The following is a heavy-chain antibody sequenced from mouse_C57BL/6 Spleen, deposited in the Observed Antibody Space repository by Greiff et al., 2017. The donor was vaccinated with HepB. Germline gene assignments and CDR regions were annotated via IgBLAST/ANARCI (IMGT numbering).Heavy chain of an antibody. CDR1: GFTFSDYY. J-gene: IGHJ2*01. D-gene: IGHD2-12*01. V-gene: IGHV5-16*01. CDR3: ARDYDGYFDY. Sequence: EVQRAESEGGLVQPGSSMKLSCTASGFTFSDYYMAWVRQVPEKGLEWVANINYDGSSTYYLDSLKSRFIISRDNAKNILYLQMSSLKSEDTATYYCARDYDGYFDYWGQGTTLTVSS. CDR2: INYDGSST.